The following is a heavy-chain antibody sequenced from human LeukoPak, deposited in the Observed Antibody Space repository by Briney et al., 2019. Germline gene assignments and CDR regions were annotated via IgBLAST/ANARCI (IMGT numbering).Heavy chain of an antibody. J-gene: IGHJ6*03. CDR1: GGSISTYY. V-gene: IGHV4-59*01. CDR3: ARGSTWDTAYYYMDV. CDR2: IYYTGST. D-gene: IGHD5-18*01. Sequence: ASETLSLTCSVSGGSISTYYWSWLRQPPEKGLEWIGYIYYTGSTNYNPSLKSRVTISVDMSKNQFSLKLSSVTAADTAVYYCARGSTWDTAYYYMDVGGKGTTVTVSS.